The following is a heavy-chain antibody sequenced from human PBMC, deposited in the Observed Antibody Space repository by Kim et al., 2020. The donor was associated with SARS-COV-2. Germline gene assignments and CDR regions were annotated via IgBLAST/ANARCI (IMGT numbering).Heavy chain of an antibody. Sequence: GGSLRLSCAASGFTFSNAWMSWVRQAPGKGLEWVGRIKSKTDGGTTDYAAPVKGRFTISRDDSKNTLYLQMNSLKTEDTAVYYCTTVSPTVSYCSGGSCYSGGWFDPWGQGTLVTVSS. D-gene: IGHD2-15*01. CDR2: IKSKTDGGTT. J-gene: IGHJ5*02. CDR1: GFTFSNAW. CDR3: TTVSPTVSYCSGGSCYSGGWFDP. V-gene: IGHV3-15*01.